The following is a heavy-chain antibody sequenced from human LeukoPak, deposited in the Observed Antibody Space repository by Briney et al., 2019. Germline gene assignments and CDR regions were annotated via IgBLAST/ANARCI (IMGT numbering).Heavy chain of an antibody. CDR2: INPSGGST. J-gene: IGHJ6*03. D-gene: IGHD2-15*01. CDR1: GYTFTSYY. V-gene: IGHV1-46*01. Sequence: ASVKVACKASGYTFTSYYMHWVRQAPGQGLEWMGIINPSGGSTSYAQKFQGRVTMTRDMSTSTVYMELSSLRSEDTAVYYCARGQLSKVVVVVAATLGYYYYMDVWGKGTTVTVSS. CDR3: ARGQLSKVVVVVAATLGYYYYMDV.